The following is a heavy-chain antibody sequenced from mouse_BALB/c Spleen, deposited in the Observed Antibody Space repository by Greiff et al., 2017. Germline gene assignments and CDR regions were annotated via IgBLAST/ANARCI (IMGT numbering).Heavy chain of an antibody. Sequence: VQLQQSGTVLARPGASVKMSCKASGYTFTSYWMHWVKQRPGPGLEWIGAIYPGNSDTSYNQKFKGKAKLTAVTSTSTAYMELSSLTNEDSAVYYCTRSDYGSSFHFDYWGQGTTLTVSS. CDR2: IYPGNSDT. D-gene: IGHD1-1*01. CDR1: GYTFTSYW. J-gene: IGHJ2*01. CDR3: TRSDYGSSFHFDY. V-gene: IGHV1-5*01.